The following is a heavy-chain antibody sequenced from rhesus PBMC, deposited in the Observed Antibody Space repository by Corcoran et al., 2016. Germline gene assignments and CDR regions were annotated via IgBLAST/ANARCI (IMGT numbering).Heavy chain of an antibody. CDR3: ARENSWNYFDY. D-gene: IGHD1-1-1*01. Sequence: QVQLQESGPGLVKPSETLSLTCAVSGYSISSGYGWSWIRQPPGKGLEGIGYIGGSSGSTNYNPSLKNRVTISKDTSKNQCALKLSSVTAANTAVYYCARENSWNYFDYWGQGVLVTVSS. CDR2: IGGSSGST. J-gene: IGHJ4*01. V-gene: IGHV4-127*01. CDR1: GYSISSGYG.